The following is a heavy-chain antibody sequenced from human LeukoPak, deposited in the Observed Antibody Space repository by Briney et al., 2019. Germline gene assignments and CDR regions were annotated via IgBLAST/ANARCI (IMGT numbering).Heavy chain of an antibody. V-gene: IGHV1-2*02. CDR1: GYTFTGYY. CDR3: ARVRRFFGGFDY. J-gene: IGHJ4*02. D-gene: IGHD3-3*01. CDR2: INPNSGGT. Sequence: ASVKVSCKASGYTFTGYYMHWVRQAPGQGLEWMGWINPNSGGTNYAQEFQGRVTMTRDTSISTAYMELSRLRSDDTAVYYCARVRRFFGGFDYWGQGTLVTVSS.